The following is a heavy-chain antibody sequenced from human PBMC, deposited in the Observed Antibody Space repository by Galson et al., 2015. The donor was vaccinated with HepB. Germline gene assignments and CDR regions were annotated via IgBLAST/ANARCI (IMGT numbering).Heavy chain of an antibody. CDR1: GFTFSSYA. V-gene: IGHV3-30-3*01. Sequence: SLRLSCAASGFTFSSYAMHWVRQAPGKGLEWVAVISYDGSNKYYADSVKGRFTISRDNSKNTLYLQMNSLRAEDTAVYYCARMDYYDSSGYYYERWYYYGMDVWGQGTTVTVSS. CDR3: ARMDYYDSSGYYYERWYYYGMDV. D-gene: IGHD3-22*01. J-gene: IGHJ6*02. CDR2: ISYDGSNK.